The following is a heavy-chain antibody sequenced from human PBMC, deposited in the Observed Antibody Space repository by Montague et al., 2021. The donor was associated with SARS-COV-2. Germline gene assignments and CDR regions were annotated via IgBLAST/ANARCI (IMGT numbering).Heavy chain of an antibody. V-gene: IGHV4-34*01. D-gene: IGHD3-10*01. Sequence: SETLSLTCAVYGGSLSGDYWSWICQPPEKGLELIGEINHSANTKYNPYPKSPVTISIDTSKNQFSLKMTSVTAADTATYYCASGIYPSGSYYNRYYYGLDIWGPGTTVIVSS. CDR2: INHSANT. CDR1: GGSLSGDY. J-gene: IGHJ6*02. CDR3: ASGIYPSGSYYNRYYYGLDI.